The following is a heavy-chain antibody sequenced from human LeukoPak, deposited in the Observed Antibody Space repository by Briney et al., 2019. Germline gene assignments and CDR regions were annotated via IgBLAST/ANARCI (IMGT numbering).Heavy chain of an antibody. Sequence: SETLSLTCNVSGASISRNSWSWIRQPPGKGLEWIGYIDYSETTNYTPALKSRVTISLDTSKNQFFLNLSSVTAADTAVYYCARDGATAARPLFYMDVWGKGTTVTVSS. V-gene: IGHV4-59*12. CDR2: IDYSETT. CDR3: ARDGATAARPLFYMDV. J-gene: IGHJ6*03. D-gene: IGHD6-6*01. CDR1: GASISRNS.